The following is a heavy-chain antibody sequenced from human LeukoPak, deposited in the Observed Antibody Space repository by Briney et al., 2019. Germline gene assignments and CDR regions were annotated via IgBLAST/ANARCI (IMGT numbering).Heavy chain of an antibody. D-gene: IGHD1-14*01. Sequence: GGPLPLLHSASGFPFSSYWMSGVGQAPGKGRAGVANIKQDGSEKYYVDSVKGRFTISRDNAKNSLYLQMNSLRAEDTAVYYCARAPGGLDYYYYMDVWGKATTVTVSS. CDR3: ARAPGGLDYYYYMDV. V-gene: IGHV3-7*01. J-gene: IGHJ6*03. CDR1: GFPFSSYW. CDR2: IKQDGSEK.